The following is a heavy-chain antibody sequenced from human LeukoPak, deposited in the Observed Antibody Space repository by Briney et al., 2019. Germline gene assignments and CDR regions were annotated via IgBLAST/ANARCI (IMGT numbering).Heavy chain of an antibody. CDR1: GFTFRGSG. CDR2: ARYDGTNT. D-gene: IGHD6-13*01. CDR3: AKGYSSSWYSHTYNWFDP. V-gene: IGHV3-30*02. J-gene: IGHJ5*02. Sequence: GESLKISCAASGFTFRGSGMHWVRQAPGKGLEWVAFARYDGTNTYYADSVKGRFIISRDNSKNTLYLQMDSLRAEDTAVYYCAKGYSSSWYSHTYNWFDPWGQGTLVTVSS.